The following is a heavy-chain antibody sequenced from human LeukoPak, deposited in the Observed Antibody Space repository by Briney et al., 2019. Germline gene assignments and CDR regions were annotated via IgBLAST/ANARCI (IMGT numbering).Heavy chain of an antibody. V-gene: IGHV4-4*02. CDR1: GGSIINSNW. CDR2: IDHSGST. D-gene: IGHD3-16*02. CDR3: ARSHDHLWGNYPDY. Sequence: PSETLSLTCAVSGGSIINSNWWSWVRQPPGKGLEWIGEIDHSGSTSYNPSLKSRVTMSVDRSQNQFSLRLSTVTAADTAMYYCARSHDHLWGNYPDYWGQGTLVTVSS. J-gene: IGHJ4*02.